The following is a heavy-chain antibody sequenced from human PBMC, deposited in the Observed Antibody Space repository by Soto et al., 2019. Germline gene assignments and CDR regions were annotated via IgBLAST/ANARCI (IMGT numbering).Heavy chain of an antibody. CDR1: GFTFSSYA. CDR3: AKDVIRGNTIFGVVTPDYYYYMDV. Sequence: GGSLRLSCAASGFTFSSYAMSWVRQAPGKGLEWVSAISGSGGSTYYADSVKGRFTISRDNSKNTLYLQMNSLRAEDTAVYYCAKDVIRGNTIFGVVTPDYYYYMDVWGKGTTVTVSS. D-gene: IGHD3-3*01. CDR2: ISGSGGST. J-gene: IGHJ6*03. V-gene: IGHV3-23*01.